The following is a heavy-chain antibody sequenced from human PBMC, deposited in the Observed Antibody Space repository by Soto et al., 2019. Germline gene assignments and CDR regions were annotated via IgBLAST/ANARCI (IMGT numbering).Heavy chain of an antibody. Sequence: QVQLQESGPGLVKPSETLSLICTVSGGSIGSYYWSWIRQPPGKGLEWIGYIFDTGSTNYNPSLESRVTISVDTSKNQFPLKLTSVTAADTAVYYCARGPNRFYFDYWGQGTLVTVSS. CDR1: GGSIGSYY. CDR2: IFDTGST. J-gene: IGHJ4*02. D-gene: IGHD3-3*01. V-gene: IGHV4-59*12. CDR3: ARGPNRFYFDY.